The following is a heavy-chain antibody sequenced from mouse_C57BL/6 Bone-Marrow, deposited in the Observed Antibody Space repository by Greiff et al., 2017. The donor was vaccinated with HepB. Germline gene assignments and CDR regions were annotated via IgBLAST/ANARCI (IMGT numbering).Heavy chain of an antibody. CDR3: TRPYGSSYWFAY. J-gene: IGHJ3*01. Sequence: VQLQQSGAELVRPGASVKLSCTASGFNIKDDYMHWVKQRPEQGLEWIGWIDPENGDTEYASKFQGKATITADTSSNTAYLQLSSLTSEDTAVYYCTRPYGSSYWFAYWGQGTLVTVSA. V-gene: IGHV14-4*01. CDR2: IDPENGDT. CDR1: GFNIKDDY. D-gene: IGHD1-1*01.